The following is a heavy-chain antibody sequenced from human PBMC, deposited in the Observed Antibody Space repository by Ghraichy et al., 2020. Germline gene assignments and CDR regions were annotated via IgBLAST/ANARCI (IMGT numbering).Heavy chain of an antibody. CDR3: ARGGGSGLDY. CDR1: GITFSSSW. CDR2: IKEDGSEK. J-gene: IGHJ4*02. V-gene: IGHV3-7*01. D-gene: IGHD3-3*01. Sequence: GSLRLSCAASGITFSSSWMSWVRQAPGKGLEWVAMIKEDGSEKYYVDSVKGRFTISRDNAKNSLYLQINSLRDDDTAVYYCARGGGSGLDYWGQGTLVTVSS.